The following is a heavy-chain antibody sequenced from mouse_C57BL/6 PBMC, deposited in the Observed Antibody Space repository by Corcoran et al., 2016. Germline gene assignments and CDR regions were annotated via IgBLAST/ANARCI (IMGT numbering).Heavy chain of an antibody. CDR1: GYTFTTYG. J-gene: IGHJ4*01. CDR3: ARHRNYYAMDY. Sequence: QIQLVQYGPELKKPGETVKISCKASGYTFTTYGMSWVKQAPGKGLKWMGWINTYSGVPTYADDFKGRFAFSLETSASTAYLQINNLKNEDTATYFCARHRNYYAMDYWGQGTSVTVSS. V-gene: IGHV9-3*01. CDR2: INTYSGVP.